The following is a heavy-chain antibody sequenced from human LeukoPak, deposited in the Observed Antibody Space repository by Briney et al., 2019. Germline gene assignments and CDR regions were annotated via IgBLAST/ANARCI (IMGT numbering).Heavy chain of an antibody. D-gene: IGHD1-26*01. V-gene: IGHV3-23*01. CDR1: GFIFSNYG. CDR2: ISGSGGST. Sequence: GGSLRLSCAASGFIFSNYGMTWVRQAPGKGLEWVSAISGSGGSTYCTDSVKGRFAISRDNSKNTLYLQMNSLRPEDTAVYYCAKDRSVGYFDYWGQGALVTVSS. J-gene: IGHJ4*02. CDR3: AKDRSVGYFDY.